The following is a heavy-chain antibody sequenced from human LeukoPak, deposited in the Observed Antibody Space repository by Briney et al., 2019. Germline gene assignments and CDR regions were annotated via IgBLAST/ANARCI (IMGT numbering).Heavy chain of an antibody. Sequence: GASVKVSCKTSGYTFTNYGITWVRQAPGQGLEWMGWISPYNGNTSYARKLRGRVTMTTDTSTSTAYMEVRSLTYDDTAVYYCARGGGSVWYEFDYWGQGTLVTVSS. CDR2: ISPYNGNT. D-gene: IGHD6-19*01. J-gene: IGHJ4*02. CDR3: ARGGGSVWYEFDY. V-gene: IGHV1-18*01. CDR1: GYTFTNYG.